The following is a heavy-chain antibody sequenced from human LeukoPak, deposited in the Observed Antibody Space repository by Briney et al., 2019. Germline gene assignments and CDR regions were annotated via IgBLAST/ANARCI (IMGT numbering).Heavy chain of an antibody. CDR2: ISGSGGST. V-gene: IGHV3-23*01. D-gene: IGHD6-13*01. CDR3: AKDEEQQLSADAFDI. Sequence: PVGSLRLSCAASGFTFSSYAMSWVRQAPGKGLEWVSAISGSGGSTYYADSVKGRFTISRDNSKNTLYLQMNSLRAEDTAVYYCAKDEEQQLSADAFDIWGQGTMVTVSS. J-gene: IGHJ3*02. CDR1: GFTFSSYA.